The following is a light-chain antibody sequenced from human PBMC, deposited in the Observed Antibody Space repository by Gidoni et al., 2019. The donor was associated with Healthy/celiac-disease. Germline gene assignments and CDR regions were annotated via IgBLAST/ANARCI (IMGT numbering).Light chain of an antibody. CDR3: CSYAGSYTVV. CDR2: DVS. V-gene: IGLV2-11*01. J-gene: IGLJ2*01. Sequence: QSALTQPRSVSGYPGQSVTIPCTGTSSDVGGYNYVSWYQQHPGKAPKLMIYDVSKRPSGVPDRFSGSKSGNTASLTISGLQAEDEADYYCCSYAGSYTVVFGGGTKLTVL. CDR1: SSDVGGYNY.